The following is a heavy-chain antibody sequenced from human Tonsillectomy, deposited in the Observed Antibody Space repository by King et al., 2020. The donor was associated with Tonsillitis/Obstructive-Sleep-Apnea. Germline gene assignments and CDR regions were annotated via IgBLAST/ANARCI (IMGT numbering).Heavy chain of an antibody. D-gene: IGHD3-3*01. CDR1: GSTLISYY. V-gene: IGHV1-46*01. Sequence: VQLLESGAEVKKPGASVKVSGKASGSTLISYYMPWVRQAPGRGCEWMGIINHSGGSTRYARKFRGRVTMTRDTSTTTVYMELSSLRSDDTAVYYCARMGHDFWSGYTQAFDIWGQGTMVTVSS. CDR2: INHSGGST. J-gene: IGHJ3*02. CDR3: ARMGHDFWSGYTQAFDI.